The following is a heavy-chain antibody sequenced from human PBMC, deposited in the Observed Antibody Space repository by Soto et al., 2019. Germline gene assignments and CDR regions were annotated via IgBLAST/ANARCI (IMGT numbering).Heavy chain of an antibody. V-gene: IGHV4-34*01. CDR2: INHSGST. J-gene: IGHJ4*02. CDR1: GGSFIGYY. Sequence: SETLSLTCAVYGGSFIGYYWSWIRQPPWKGLDWIGEINHSGSTNYNPSLKSRVTISVDTSKNQFSLKLSSVTAADTAVYYCASNLVVVAAIGGTKWCYFDYWGQGNMVTVSS. D-gene: IGHD2-15*01. CDR3: ASNLVVVAAIGGTKWCYFDY.